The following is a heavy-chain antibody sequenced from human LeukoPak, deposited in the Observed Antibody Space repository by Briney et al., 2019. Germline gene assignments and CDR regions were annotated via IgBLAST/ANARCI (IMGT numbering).Heavy chain of an antibody. CDR2: IDNGGKT. D-gene: IGHD3-22*01. CDR1: GFTFSSYA. CDR3: AGDKTTSGYYEFDY. V-gene: IGHV3-53*01. J-gene: IGHJ4*02. Sequence: PGGSLRLSCAASGFTFSSYAMSWVRQAPGKGLECVSVIDNGGKTYYADSVKGRFTISRDNSKNTVYLQMNSLRAEDTAVYYCAGDKTTSGYYEFDYWGQGTLVTVSS.